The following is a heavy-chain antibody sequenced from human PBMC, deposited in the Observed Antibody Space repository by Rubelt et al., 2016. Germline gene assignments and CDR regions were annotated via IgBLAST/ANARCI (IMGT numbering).Heavy chain of an antibody. D-gene: IGHD2-21*01. CDR2: ISSSSGAT. CDR3: AKDRGCDRTYCGDDGMDV. J-gene: IGHJ6*02. CDR1: GGSFSGYY. Sequence: VQLHQWGAGLLKPSETLSLTCAVYGGSFSGYYWSWIRQPPGKGLEWVASISSSSGATFYAGSVKGRFTVSRDYSKNTGPLQLNSLRVEDTAVYYCAKDRGCDRTYCGDDGMDVWGQGTTVIVSS. V-gene: IGHV3-23*01.